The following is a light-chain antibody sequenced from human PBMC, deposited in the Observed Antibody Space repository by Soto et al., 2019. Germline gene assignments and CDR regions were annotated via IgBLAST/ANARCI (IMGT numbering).Light chain of an antibody. V-gene: IGLV2-14*01. CDR1: SSDIGGYDY. Sequence: QSALTQPASVSGSPGQSITISCTGTSSDIGGYDYVSWYQQHPGKAPKLMIYGVSNRPSGVSDRFSGSKSGDTASLTISGLQAEDEADYYCNSYAASSTVVFGGGTKVTVL. J-gene: IGLJ2*01. CDR3: NSYAASSTVV. CDR2: GVS.